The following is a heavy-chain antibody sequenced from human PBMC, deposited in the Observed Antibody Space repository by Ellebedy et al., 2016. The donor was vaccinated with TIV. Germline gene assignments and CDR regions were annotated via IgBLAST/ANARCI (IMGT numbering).Heavy chain of an antibody. Sequence: MPSETLSLTCTVSGCSISSYYWSWIRQLPGRGLEWIGYMHYSGSTDYNPSLKSRVTISVDRSKNRSSLKLSSVTTADTAVYYCARLWFGENNWFDPWGPGTLVTVSS. CDR2: MHYSGST. CDR1: GCSISSYY. CDR3: ARLWFGENNWFDP. V-gene: IGHV4-59*01. J-gene: IGHJ5*02. D-gene: IGHD3-10*01.